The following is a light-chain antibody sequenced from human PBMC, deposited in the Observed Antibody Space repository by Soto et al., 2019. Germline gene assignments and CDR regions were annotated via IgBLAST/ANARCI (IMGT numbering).Light chain of an antibody. CDR3: QHYASSPRT. V-gene: IGKV3-15*01. J-gene: IGKJ1*01. Sequence: IVMTQSPPTLSVSPGEEATLACRASQSLRSNLAWYQQKPGQAPRLLIYGASTRATGIPARFSGSGSGTEFTLTISSLEPEDFAVYFCQHYASSPRTFGQGTKVDI. CDR1: QSLRSN. CDR2: GAS.